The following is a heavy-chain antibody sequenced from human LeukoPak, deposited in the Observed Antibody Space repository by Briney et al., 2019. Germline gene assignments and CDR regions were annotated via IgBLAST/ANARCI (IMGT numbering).Heavy chain of an antibody. CDR1: GFTFGDFA. CDR2: VRSKAYGGTT. Sequence: PGGSLRLSCSTSGFTFGDFAMPWVRQAPGKGLEWVGFVRSKAYGGTTEYAASVKGRFIISRDDSKSIAYLQMNSLKTEDTGVYYCTHDSSGYSYSYDCWGQGTLVTVSS. D-gene: IGHD3-22*01. CDR3: THDSSGYSYSYDC. J-gene: IGHJ4*02. V-gene: IGHV3-49*04.